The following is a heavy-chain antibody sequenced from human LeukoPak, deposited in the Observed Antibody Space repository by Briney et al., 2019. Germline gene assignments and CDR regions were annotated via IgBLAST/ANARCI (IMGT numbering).Heavy chain of an antibody. Sequence: GGSLRLSCAASGFTFSSYAMSWVRQAPGKGLEWVSYISSSSSTIYYADSVKGRFTISRDNAKNSLYLQMNSLRAEDTAVYYCARGPDYGSGAYWGQGTLVTVSS. CDR3: ARGPDYGSGAY. J-gene: IGHJ4*02. CDR1: GFTFSSYA. D-gene: IGHD3-10*01. V-gene: IGHV3-48*01. CDR2: ISSSSSTI.